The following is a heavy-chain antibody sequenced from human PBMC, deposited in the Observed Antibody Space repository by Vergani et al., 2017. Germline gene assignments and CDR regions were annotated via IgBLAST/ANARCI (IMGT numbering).Heavy chain of an antibody. CDR2: ISYDGSNK. D-gene: IGHD2-2*01. CDR1: GFTFSSYG. Sequence: VQLVESGGGLVQPGGSLRLSCAASGFTFSSYGMHWVRQAPGKGLEWVAVISYDGSNKYYADSVKGRFTISRDNSKNTLYLQMNSLRAEDTAVYYCAKDIQEVVPAAPDYWGQGTLVTVSS. J-gene: IGHJ4*02. V-gene: IGHV3-30*18. CDR3: AKDIQEVVPAAPDY.